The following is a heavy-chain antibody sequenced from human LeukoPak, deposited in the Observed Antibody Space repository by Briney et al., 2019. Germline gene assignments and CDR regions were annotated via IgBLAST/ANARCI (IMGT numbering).Heavy chain of an antibody. CDR1: GGSISSYY. V-gene: IGHV4-59*01. CDR2: IYYSGST. D-gene: IGHD4-17*01. J-gene: IGHJ4*02. Sequence: SETLSLTCTVSGGSISSYYLSWIRQPPGKGLEWIGYIYYSGSTNYNPSLKSRVTISVDTSKNQFSLKLSSVTAADTAVYYCARADGETGTYYFDYWGQGTLVTVSS. CDR3: ARADGETGTYYFDY.